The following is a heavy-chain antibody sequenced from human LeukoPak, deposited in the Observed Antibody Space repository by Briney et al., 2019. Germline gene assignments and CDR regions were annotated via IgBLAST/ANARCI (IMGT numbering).Heavy chain of an antibody. D-gene: IGHD4-17*01. Sequence: GESLKISCKGSGYSFTSYWIGWVRQMPGKGLEWMGIIYPGDSDTRYSPSFQGQVTISADKSISTAYLQWSSLKASDTAMYYCARRPVEEINDYGLPLDYWGHGTLVTVSS. CDR2: IYPGDSDT. CDR1: GYSFTSYW. J-gene: IGHJ4*01. V-gene: IGHV5-51*01. CDR3: ARRPVEEINDYGLPLDY.